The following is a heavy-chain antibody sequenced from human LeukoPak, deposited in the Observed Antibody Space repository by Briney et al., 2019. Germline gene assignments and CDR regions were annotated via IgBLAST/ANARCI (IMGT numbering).Heavy chain of an antibody. CDR3: AMSGYDYGY. CDR2: ISGSGDST. V-gene: IGHV3-23*01. Sequence: GGSLRLSCAASGFTFSRFAMSWVRQAPGKGLEWVSGISGSGDSTYYADSVKGRFTVSRDNSKNTLYLQMNSLRAEDTAVYYCAMSGYDYGYWGQGTLVTVSS. J-gene: IGHJ4*02. D-gene: IGHD5-12*01. CDR1: GFTFSRFA.